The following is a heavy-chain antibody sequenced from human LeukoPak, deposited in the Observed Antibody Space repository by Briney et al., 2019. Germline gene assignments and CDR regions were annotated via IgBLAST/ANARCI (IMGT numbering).Heavy chain of an antibody. CDR3: AVVQQLGSYYFDY. Sequence: SVKVSCKASGYTFTSYYMHWVRQAPGQGLEWMGRIIPIFGTANYAQKFQGRVTITTDESTSTAYMELSSLRSEDTAVYYCAVVQQLGSYYFDYWGQGTLVTVSS. CDR1: GYTFTSYY. V-gene: IGHV1-69*05. J-gene: IGHJ4*02. CDR2: IIPIFGTA. D-gene: IGHD6-13*01.